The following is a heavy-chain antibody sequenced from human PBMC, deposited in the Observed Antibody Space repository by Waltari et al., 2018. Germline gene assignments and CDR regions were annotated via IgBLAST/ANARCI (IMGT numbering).Heavy chain of an antibody. J-gene: IGHJ4*02. D-gene: IGHD6-6*01. V-gene: IGHV3-48*04. CDR2: ISPTSTTI. Sequence: EVQLVESGGGLIQPGGSLRLSCAASGFTFGTYSMNWVRQAPGKGLGWVSYISPTSTTIDYADSVKGRFTISRDNAKNTLYLQMNSLRAEDTAVYYCARIAALFLLDYWGQGTLVTVSS. CDR1: GFTFGTYS. CDR3: ARIAALFLLDY.